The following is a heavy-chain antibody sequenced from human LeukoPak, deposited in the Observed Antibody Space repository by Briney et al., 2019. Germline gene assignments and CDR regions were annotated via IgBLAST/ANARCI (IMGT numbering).Heavy chain of an antibody. CDR1: GGSISSSNW. Sequence: SETLSLTCAVSGGSISSSNWWNWVRQPPGKGLEWIGQIYHSGSTNYNPSLKTRVTISVDKSKSQFSLNLTSVTAADTAVYYCARVARCTSCFDVDYWGQGTLVTVSS. J-gene: IGHJ4*02. CDR2: IYHSGST. D-gene: IGHD2-2*01. CDR3: ARVARCTSCFDVDY. V-gene: IGHV4-4*02.